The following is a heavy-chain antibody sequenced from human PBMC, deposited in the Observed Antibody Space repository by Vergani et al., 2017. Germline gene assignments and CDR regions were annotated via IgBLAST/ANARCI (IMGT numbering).Heavy chain of an antibody. V-gene: IGHV1-69*01. Sequence: QVQLVQSGAEVKKPGSSVKVSCKASGGTFSSYAISWVRQAPGQGLEWMGGIIPIFGTANYAQKFQGRVTITADESTSTAYMELSSLRAEDTAVYYCARDRFPIAVAGAVQHWGQGTLVTVSS. D-gene: IGHD6-19*01. J-gene: IGHJ1*01. CDR2: IIPIFGTA. CDR1: GGTFSSYA. CDR3: ARDRFPIAVAGAVQH.